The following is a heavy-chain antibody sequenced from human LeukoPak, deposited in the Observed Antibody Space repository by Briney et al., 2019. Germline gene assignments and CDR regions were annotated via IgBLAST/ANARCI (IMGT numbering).Heavy chain of an antibody. V-gene: IGHV4-59*01. D-gene: IGHD4-17*01. CDR1: GGSISSYY. J-gene: IGHJ5*02. CDR2: IYYSGST. CDR3: ARDIPLDYGDYLGNWFDP. Sequence: PSETLSLTCTVSGGSISSYYWSWIRQPPGKGLEWIGYIYYSGSTNYNPSLKSRVTISVDTSKNQFSLKLSSVTAADTAVYYCARDIPLDYGDYLGNWFDPWGQGTLVTVSS.